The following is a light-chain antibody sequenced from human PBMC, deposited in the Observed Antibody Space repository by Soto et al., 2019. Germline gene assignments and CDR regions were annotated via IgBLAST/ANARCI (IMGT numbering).Light chain of an antibody. CDR2: EVS. CDR1: SSDVGGYNY. V-gene: IGLV2-14*01. Sequence: QSLLAQAASVSGSRGQSITIWCTGTSSDVGGYNYVSWYQQHPGKVPKLMIYEVSNRPSGVSYRFSGSKSGNTASLTISGLQAEDEADYYCSSHTSTNTRVFGTGTKVTVL. J-gene: IGLJ1*01. CDR3: SSHTSTNTRV.